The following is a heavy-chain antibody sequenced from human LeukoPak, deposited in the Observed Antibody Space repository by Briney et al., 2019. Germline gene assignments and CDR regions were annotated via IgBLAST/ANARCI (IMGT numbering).Heavy chain of an antibody. Sequence: SETLSLTCTVSGGSISSSSYYWGWIRQPPGKGLEWIGSIYHSGSTYYNPSLKSRVSITVDTSKIQFSLKLRSVTAADTAVYYCASHTYFEGLDYWGQGTFLRVFS. V-gene: IGHV4-39*01. CDR2: IYHSGST. J-gene: IGHJ4*02. CDR1: GGSISSSSYY. D-gene: IGHD2/OR15-2a*01. CDR3: ASHTYFEGLDY.